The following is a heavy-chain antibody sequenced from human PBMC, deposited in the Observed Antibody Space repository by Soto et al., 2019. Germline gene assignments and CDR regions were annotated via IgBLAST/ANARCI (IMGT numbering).Heavy chain of an antibody. CDR3: TKGVVVITSYFQH. CDR2: ISYDESNK. V-gene: IGHV3-30*18. J-gene: IGHJ1*01. D-gene: IGHD3-22*01. Sequence: ESGGGVVQPGRSLRLSCAASGFTFSSYGMHWVRQAPGKGLEWVAVISYDESNKYYADSVKGRFTISRDNSKNTLYLQMNSLRAEDTAVHYCTKGVVVITSYFQHWGQGTLVTVSS. CDR1: GFTFSSYG.